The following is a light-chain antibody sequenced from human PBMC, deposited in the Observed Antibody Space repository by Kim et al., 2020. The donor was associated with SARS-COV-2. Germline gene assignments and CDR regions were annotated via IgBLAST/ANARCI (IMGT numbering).Light chain of an antibody. J-gene: IGKJ4*01. CDR3: QQRSNWPPLT. Sequence: PGERATLSCRARQSVSSYLAWYQQKPGQAPRLLIYDASNRATGIPARFSGSGSGTDFTLTISSLEPEDFAVYYCQQRSNWPPLTFGGGTKVDIK. CDR1: QSVSSY. CDR2: DAS. V-gene: IGKV3-11*01.